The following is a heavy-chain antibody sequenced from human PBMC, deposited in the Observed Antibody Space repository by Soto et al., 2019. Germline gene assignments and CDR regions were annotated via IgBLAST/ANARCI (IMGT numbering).Heavy chain of an antibody. D-gene: IGHD2-15*01. CDR3: ARGYCSGGSCYVFDF. CDR2: LYSNGGT. Sequence: GGSLRLSCAASGISVNNNYMNWVRQAPGKGLEWVSVLYSNGGTHYADSLKGRFTISRDTSRNTVFLNMSSLRPEDTAVYYCARGYCSGGSCYVFDFWGQGTKVTVSS. V-gene: IGHV3-53*01. J-gene: IGHJ4*02. CDR1: GISVNNNY.